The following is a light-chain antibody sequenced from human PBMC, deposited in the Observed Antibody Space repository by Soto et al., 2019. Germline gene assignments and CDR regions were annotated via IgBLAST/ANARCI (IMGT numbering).Light chain of an antibody. CDR3: QQSYNTPWT. Sequence: DIQMTQSPSSLSASVGDRVTITCRASQTISRYANWYQQKPGKAPKLLISGAFDSRSGVPSRFSGSGSGTDFTLNISGLQPEDFATYYCQQSYNTPWTFGQGTKVEIK. V-gene: IGKV1-39*01. J-gene: IGKJ1*01. CDR1: QTISRY. CDR2: GAF.